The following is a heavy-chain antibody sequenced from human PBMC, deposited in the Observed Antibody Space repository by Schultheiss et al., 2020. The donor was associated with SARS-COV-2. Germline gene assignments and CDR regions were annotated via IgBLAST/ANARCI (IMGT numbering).Heavy chain of an antibody. CDR2: LYHSGST. Sequence: SETLSLTCTVSGGSISSYYWSWIRQPPGKGLEWIGYLYHSGSTNYNPSLKSRVTISVDTSKNQFSLKLSSVTAADTAVYYCARGTGGGMDVWGQGTTVTVSS. V-gene: IGHV4-59*12. J-gene: IGHJ6*02. CDR1: GGSISSYY. D-gene: IGHD3-16*01. CDR3: ARGTGGGMDV.